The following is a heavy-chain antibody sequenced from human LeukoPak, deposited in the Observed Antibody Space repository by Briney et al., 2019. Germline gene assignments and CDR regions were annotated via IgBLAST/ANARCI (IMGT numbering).Heavy chain of an antibody. CDR3: TTDPTVTTGFDY. CDR2: IKSKTEGGTT. J-gene: IGHJ4*02. Sequence: GGSLRLSCAASGFTFSNAWMSWVRQAPGKGLEWVGRIKSKTEGGTTDYAAPVKGRFTISRDDSKNTLYLQMNSLKTEDTAVYYCTTDPTVTTGFDYWGQGTLVTVSS. V-gene: IGHV3-15*01. CDR1: GFTFSNAW. D-gene: IGHD4-17*01.